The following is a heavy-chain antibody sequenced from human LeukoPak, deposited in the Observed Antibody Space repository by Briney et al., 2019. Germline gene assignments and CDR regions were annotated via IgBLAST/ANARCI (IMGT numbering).Heavy chain of an antibody. Sequence: PGGSLRLSCAASGFTFSSYEMNWVRQAQGKWLEWVSYISSSGSTIYYADSVKGRFTISRDNAKNSLYLQMNSLRAEDTAVYYCARVFAPEWYFDYWGQGTLVTVSS. J-gene: IGHJ4*02. CDR2: ISSSGSTI. CDR3: ARVFAPEWYFDY. V-gene: IGHV3-48*03. D-gene: IGHD3-3*01. CDR1: GFTFSSYE.